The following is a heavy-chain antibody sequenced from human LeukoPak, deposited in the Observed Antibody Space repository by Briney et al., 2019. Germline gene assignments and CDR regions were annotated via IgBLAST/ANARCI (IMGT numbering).Heavy chain of an antibody. CDR3: ARVQAAGDGYYFDF. J-gene: IGHJ4*02. CDR2: ISYDGSNK. Sequence: GRSLRLSCAASGFTFSSYAMHWVRQAPGKGLEWVAVISYDGSNKYYADSVKGRFTISRDNSKNTLYLQMNSLRAEDTAVYYCARVQAAGDGYYFDFWGRGTLVTVSS. V-gene: IGHV3-30*04. D-gene: IGHD7-27*01. CDR1: GFTFSSYA.